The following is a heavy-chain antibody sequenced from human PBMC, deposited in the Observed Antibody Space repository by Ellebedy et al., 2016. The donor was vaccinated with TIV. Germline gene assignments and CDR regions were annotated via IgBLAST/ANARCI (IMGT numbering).Heavy chain of an antibody. CDR3: ARRPFRSRSLYDY. J-gene: IGHJ4*02. V-gene: IGHV5-51*01. CDR1: GYSFASYW. D-gene: IGHD3-3*01. CDR2: IYPGDSDT. Sequence: GESLKVSCKGSGYSFASYWVGWVRQMPGKGLEWMGIIYPGDSDTRYSPSFQGQVTISADKSISTAYLQWSSLKASDTAMYYCARRPFRSRSLYDYWGQGTLVTVSS.